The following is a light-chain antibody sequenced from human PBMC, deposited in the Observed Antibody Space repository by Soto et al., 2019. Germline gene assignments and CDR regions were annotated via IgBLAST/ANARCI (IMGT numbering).Light chain of an antibody. J-gene: IGKJ1*01. V-gene: IGKV3-20*01. CDR2: GAS. CDR1: QSVSSSY. Sequence: EIAMTHSPATLSLSLGERATLSLRASQSVSSSYLAWYQQKPGQAHRLLIYGASSRATGIPDRFSGSGSGTDFTLTISRLQPEDFAVYYCQQYGSSPWTFGQGTKVDIK. CDR3: QQYGSSPWT.